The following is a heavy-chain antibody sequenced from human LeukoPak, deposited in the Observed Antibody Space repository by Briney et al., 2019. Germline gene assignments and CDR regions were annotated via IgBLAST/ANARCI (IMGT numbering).Heavy chain of an antibody. J-gene: IGHJ6*03. CDR1: GYTFTSYD. CDR3: ARAPPSGSVTMIVVVIARNYYMDV. D-gene: IGHD3-22*01. V-gene: IGHV1-8*03. Sequence: ASVKVSCKASGYTFTSYDINWVRQATGQGLEWMGWMNPNSGNTGYAQKFQGRVTITRNTSISTAYMELSSLRSEDTAVYYCARAPPSGSVTMIVVVIARNYYMDVWGKGTTATVSS. CDR2: MNPNSGNT.